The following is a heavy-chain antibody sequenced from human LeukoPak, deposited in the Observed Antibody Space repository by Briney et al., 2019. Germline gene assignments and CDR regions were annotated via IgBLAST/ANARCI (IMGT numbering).Heavy chain of an antibody. V-gene: IGHV3-21*01. D-gene: IGHD3-10*01. J-gene: IGHJ4*02. CDR2: ISSSSSYI. Sequence: GGSLRLSCAASRFTFSSYSMNWVRQAPGKGLEWVSSISSSSSYIYYADSVKGRFTISRDNAKNSLYLQMNSLRAEDTAVYYCARDPQLEVGYWGQGTLVTVSS. CDR3: ARDPQLEVGY. CDR1: RFTFSSYS.